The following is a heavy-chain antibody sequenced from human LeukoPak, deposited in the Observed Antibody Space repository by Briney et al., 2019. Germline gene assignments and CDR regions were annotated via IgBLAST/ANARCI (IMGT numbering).Heavy chain of an antibody. J-gene: IGHJ3*02. V-gene: IGHV5-51*01. Sequence: GESLKISCKGSGYSFPICWIAWVRQMPGKGLEWMGIIYPGDSNVRYCPSFQGQVTISADKSVTTAYLQWSSLKASDTAMYFCARLNGGANLLGDSLDIWGQGTMVTVSS. CDR2: IYPGDSNV. CDR1: GYSFPICW. CDR3: ARLNGGANLLGDSLDI. D-gene: IGHD4/OR15-4a*01.